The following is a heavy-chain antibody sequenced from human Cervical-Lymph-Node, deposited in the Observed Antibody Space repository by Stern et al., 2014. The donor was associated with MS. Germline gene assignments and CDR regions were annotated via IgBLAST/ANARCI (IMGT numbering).Heavy chain of an antibody. D-gene: IGHD5-18*01. CDR1: GFSLSTSGVG. V-gene: IGHV2-5*02. CDR2: IYWDDDK. CDR3: AHRGRGYSYGYRGRPTAIFDY. Sequence: QVTLRESGPTLVKPTQTLTLTCTFSGFSLSTSGVGVGWIRQPPGKALEWLALIYWDDDKRYSPSLKSRLTITKDTSKNQVVLTMTNMDHVDTATYYCAHRGRGYSYGYRGRPTAIFDYWGQGTLVTVSS. J-gene: IGHJ4*02.